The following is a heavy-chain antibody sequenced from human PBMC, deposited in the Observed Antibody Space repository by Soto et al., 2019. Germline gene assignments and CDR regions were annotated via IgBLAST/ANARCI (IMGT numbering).Heavy chain of an antibody. Sequence: TFSRYWMHWVRQTPGKGLEWIGSIYYSGSTYYNPSLKSRVTISVDTSKNQFSLKLSSVTVADTAVYYCVRHPAGGITIFGTEYYFDYWGQGTRVTVSS. CDR3: VRHPAGGITIFGTEYYFDY. D-gene: IGHD3-3*01. J-gene: IGHJ4*02. CDR1: TFSRYW. CDR2: IYYSGST. V-gene: IGHV4-39*01.